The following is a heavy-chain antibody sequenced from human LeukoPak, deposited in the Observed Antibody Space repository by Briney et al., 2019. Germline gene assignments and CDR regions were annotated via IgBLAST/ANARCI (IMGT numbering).Heavy chain of an antibody. J-gene: IGHJ6*03. CDR1: GYSSTDYW. CDR2: IYPGDSDA. CDR3: ARLMINLGRGVIDYHYYIDV. Sequence: SGESLKISCKGSGYSSTDYWIGWVRQMPGKGLEWMGIIYPGDSDARYSPPFQGQVTISADKSISTAYLQWSSLKASDTAMYYCARLMINLGRGVIDYHYYIDVWGKGTTVTVSS. D-gene: IGHD3-10*01. V-gene: IGHV5-51*01.